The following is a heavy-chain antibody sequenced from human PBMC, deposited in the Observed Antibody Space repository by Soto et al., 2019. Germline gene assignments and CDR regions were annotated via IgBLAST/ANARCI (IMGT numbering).Heavy chain of an antibody. V-gene: IGHV4-30-2*01. CDR1: GWCVDSPGFS. J-gene: IGHJ4*02. CDR3: ARGPTTEKVDS. Sequence: SETPSLACAVTGWCVDSPGFSWTWILQPPGKGLEWIGFIYHTGTTYYNPSLKSRVTISVDRSKNQFSLALTSVTAADTAMYYCARGPTTEKVDSWGQGILVT. CDR2: IYHTGTT.